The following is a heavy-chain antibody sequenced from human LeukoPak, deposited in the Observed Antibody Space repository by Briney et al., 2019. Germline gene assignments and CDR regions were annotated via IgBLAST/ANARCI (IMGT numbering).Heavy chain of an antibody. D-gene: IGHD7-27*01. CDR3: ARVLGLYYYGMDV. CDR2: ISYDGSNK. CDR1: GFTFSSYA. J-gene: IGHJ6*02. Sequence: GRSLRLSFAACGFTFSSYAMHWDRQAPGKGLEWVAVISYDGSNKYYADSVKGRFTISRDNSKNTLYLQMNSLRAEDTAVYYCARVLGLYYYGMDVWGQGTTVTVSS. V-gene: IGHV3-30-3*01.